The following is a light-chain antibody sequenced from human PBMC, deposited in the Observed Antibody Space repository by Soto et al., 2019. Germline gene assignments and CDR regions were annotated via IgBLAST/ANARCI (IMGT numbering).Light chain of an antibody. CDR1: QSVDRY. V-gene: IGKV3-11*01. J-gene: IGKJ4*01. Sequence: EVVLTQSPATLSLSPGERATLSCRASQSVDRYLAWYQQKPGQAPRLLIFDASNRATGIPARFSGSGSGTDFTLTISRLASEDFAVYYCQQRVYGLTFGGGTKVE. CDR3: QQRVYGLT. CDR2: DAS.